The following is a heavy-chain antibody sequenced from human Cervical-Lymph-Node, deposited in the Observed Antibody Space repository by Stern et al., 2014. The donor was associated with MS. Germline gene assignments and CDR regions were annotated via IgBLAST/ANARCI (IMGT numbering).Heavy chain of an antibody. Sequence: EVQLAESGPGVIQPAASLRLPCTASGVTLSRDHITWVRQAPGQGLERVSLITNVGSTFYTDSVKGRFTISRDDSKNTVYLHMTSLRAEDTAMYYCARDTSSPERSDWWGQGTLVTVSS. CDR2: ITNVGST. V-gene: IGHV3-53*01. CDR1: GVTLSRDH. J-gene: IGHJ4*02. D-gene: IGHD1-1*01. CDR3: ARDTSSPERSDW.